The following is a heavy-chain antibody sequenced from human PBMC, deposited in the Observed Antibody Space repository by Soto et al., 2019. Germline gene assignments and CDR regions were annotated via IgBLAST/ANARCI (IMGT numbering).Heavy chain of an antibody. Sequence: SETLSLTCTVSGGSISSYYWSWIRQPPGKGLEWIGYIYYSGSTNYNPSLKSRLTISVDTSKNQFSLELTSVTAADTAIYYCARGRSNFRYWGLGTLVTVSS. V-gene: IGHV4-59*12. CDR1: GGSISSYY. CDR2: IYYSGST. J-gene: IGHJ4*02. D-gene: IGHD4-4*01. CDR3: ARGRSNFRY.